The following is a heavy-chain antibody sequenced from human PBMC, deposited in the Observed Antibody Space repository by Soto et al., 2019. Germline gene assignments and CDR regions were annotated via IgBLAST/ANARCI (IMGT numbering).Heavy chain of an antibody. J-gene: IGHJ6*02. D-gene: IGHD3-3*01. CDR3: ARAGEKLRFLEWLENYYYGMGV. CDR1: GYTFTSYG. V-gene: IGHV1-18*01. CDR2: ISAYNGNT. Sequence: ASVKVSCKASGYTFTSYGISWVRQAPGQGLEWMGWISAYNGNTNYAQKLQGRVTMTTDTSTSTAYMELRSLRSDDTAVYYCARAGEKLRFLEWLENYYYGMGVWGQGTTVTVSS.